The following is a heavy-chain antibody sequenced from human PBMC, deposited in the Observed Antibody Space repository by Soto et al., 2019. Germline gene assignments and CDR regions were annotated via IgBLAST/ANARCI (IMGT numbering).Heavy chain of an antibody. J-gene: IGHJ4*02. D-gene: IGHD3-10*01. CDR2: ISWNSGSI. CDR3: AKGSGLLWFGEPTQD. V-gene: IGHV3-9*01. Sequence: EVQLVESGGGLVQPGRSLRLSCAASGFTFDDYAMHWVRQAPGKGLEWVSGISWNSGSIGYADSVKGRFTISRDNAKNSLYLQMNSLRAEDTALYYCAKGSGLLWFGEPTQDWGQGTLVTVSS. CDR1: GFTFDDYA.